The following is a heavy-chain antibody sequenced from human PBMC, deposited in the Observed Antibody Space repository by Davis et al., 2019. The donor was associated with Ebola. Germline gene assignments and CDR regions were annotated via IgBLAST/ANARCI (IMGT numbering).Heavy chain of an antibody. CDR2: INTNTGNP. J-gene: IGHJ5*02. V-gene: IGHV7-4-1*02. D-gene: IGHD2-15*01. CDR3: ARAIDIVVVVAATIWFDP. CDR1: GYTFTSYA. Sequence: ASVTVSCKASGYTFTSYAMNWVRQAPGQGLEWMGWINTNTGNPTYAQGFTGRFVFSLDTSVSTAYLQISSLKAEDTAVYYCARAIDIVVVVAATIWFDPWGQGTLVTVSS.